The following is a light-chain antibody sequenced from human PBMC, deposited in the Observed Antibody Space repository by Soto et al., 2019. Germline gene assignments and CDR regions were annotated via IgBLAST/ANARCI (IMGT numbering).Light chain of an antibody. J-gene: IGKJ2*01. Sequence: EIVMTQSPATLSVSPGERATFSCRASQSVRSKLAWYQQKRGQAPRLLIYDASTRATGIPARFSGTGSGTEFTRTISSVQSEDFAVYYCHRYNNLYTFGQGTKLEIK. CDR2: DAS. CDR1: QSVRSK. CDR3: HRYNNLYT. V-gene: IGKV3-15*01.